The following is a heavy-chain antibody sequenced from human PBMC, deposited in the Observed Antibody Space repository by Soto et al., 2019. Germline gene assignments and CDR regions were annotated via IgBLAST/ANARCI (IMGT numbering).Heavy chain of an antibody. CDR2: IIPIFGTA. D-gene: IGHD1-26*01. J-gene: IGHJ6*02. CDR3: ARRSFAAPDIGRYYYYGMDV. Sequence: QVQLVQSGAEVKKPGSSVKVSCKASGGTFSSYAISWVRQAPGQGLEWMGGIIPIFGTANYAQKFQGRVTIPADESXXTXYXXLSSLRSEDTAVYYCARRSFAAPDIGRYYYYGMDVWGQGTTVTVSS. V-gene: IGHV1-69*12. CDR1: GGTFSSYA.